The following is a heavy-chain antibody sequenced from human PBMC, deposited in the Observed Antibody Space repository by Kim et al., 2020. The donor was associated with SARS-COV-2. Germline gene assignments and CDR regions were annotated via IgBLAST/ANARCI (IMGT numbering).Heavy chain of an antibody. CDR2: INPSGGST. J-gene: IGHJ3*02. Sequence: ASVKVSCKASGYTFTSYYMHWVRQAPGQGLEWMGIINPSGGSTSYAQKFQGRLTMTRDTSTSTVYMELSSLRSEDTAVYYCARLHCLTYYDSSGYHDNSNDAFDIWGQGTMVTVSS. D-gene: IGHD3-22*01. CDR3: ARLHCLTYYDSSGYHDNSNDAFDI. CDR1: GYTFTSYY. V-gene: IGHV1-46*01.